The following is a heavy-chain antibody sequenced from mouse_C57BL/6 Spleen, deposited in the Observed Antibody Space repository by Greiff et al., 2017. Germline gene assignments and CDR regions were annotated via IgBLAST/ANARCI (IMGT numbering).Heavy chain of an antibody. V-gene: IGHV1-82*01. D-gene: IGHD2-2*01. CDR2: LYPGDGDT. CDR3: AILIGYDVDYAMDY. CDR1: GYAFSSSW. Sequence: VQLQQSGPELVKPGASVKISCKASGYAFSSSWMNWVKQRPGKGLEWIGRLYPGDGDTNYNGKFKGKATLTADKSSSTAYMQLSSLTSEDSAVYFCAILIGYDVDYAMDYWGQGTSVTVSS. J-gene: IGHJ4*01.